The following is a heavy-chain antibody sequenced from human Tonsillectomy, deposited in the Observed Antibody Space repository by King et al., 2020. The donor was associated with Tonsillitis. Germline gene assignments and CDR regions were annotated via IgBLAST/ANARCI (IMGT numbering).Heavy chain of an antibody. CDR2: ISGSGGGT. CDR3: AKDPHIEDLWSGYHFDY. V-gene: IGHV3-23*04. D-gene: IGHD3-3*01. CDR1: GFTFSSYA. J-gene: IGHJ4*02. Sequence: VQLVESGGGLVHPGGSLRLSCAASGFTFSSYAMGWVRQAPGKGLEWVSTISGSGGGTYYADSVNGRFTISRDNSKNTLYLQMNSLTAEDTAGYYCAKDPHIEDLWSGYHFDYWAQGTLVTVSS.